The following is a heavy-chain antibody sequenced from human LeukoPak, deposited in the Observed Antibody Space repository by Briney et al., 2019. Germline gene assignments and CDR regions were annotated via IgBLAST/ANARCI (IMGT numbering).Heavy chain of an antibody. D-gene: IGHD5-18*01. J-gene: IGHJ4*02. CDR3: ARGQKYRNGYTVTELGSGYFDY. V-gene: IGHV4-34*01. CDR1: GGSFSGYY. Sequence: SETLSLTCAVYGGSFSGYYWSWIRQPPGKGLEWIGKINHSGSTNYNPSLKSRVTISVDTSKNQFSLKLSSVTAADTAVYYCARGQKYRNGYTVTELGSGYFDYWGQGTLVTVSS. CDR2: INHSGST.